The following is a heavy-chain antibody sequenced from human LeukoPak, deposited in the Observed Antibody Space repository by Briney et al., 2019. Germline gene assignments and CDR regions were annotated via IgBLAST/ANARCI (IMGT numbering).Heavy chain of an antibody. CDR3: ENGMDV. J-gene: IGHJ6*02. CDR1: GFTISTYS. V-gene: IGHV3-48*01. CDR2: ISSGSSTI. Sequence: GGSLRLSCAASGFTISTYSMNWVRQAPGKGLEWLSYISSGSSTIHYADSVKGRFTISRDNAKNSLYLQMNSLRAEGTAVYYCENGMDVWGQGATVTVSS.